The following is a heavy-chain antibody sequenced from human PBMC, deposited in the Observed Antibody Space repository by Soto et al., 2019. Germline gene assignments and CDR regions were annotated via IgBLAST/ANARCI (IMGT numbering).Heavy chain of an antibody. D-gene: IGHD5-12*01. J-gene: IGHJ6*02. CDR2: IYYSGST. V-gene: IGHV4-59*01. Sequence: SETLSLTCTVSGGSISSYYWSWIRQPPGKGLEWIGYIYYSGSTNYNPSLKSRVTISVDTSKNQFSLKLSPVTAADTAVYYCARGMKVATITSYYCGMDVWGQGATVTVSS. CDR3: ARGMKVATITSYYCGMDV. CDR1: GGSISSYY.